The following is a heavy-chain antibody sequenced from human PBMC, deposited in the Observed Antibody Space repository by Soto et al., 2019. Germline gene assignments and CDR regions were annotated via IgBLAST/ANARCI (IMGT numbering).Heavy chain of an antibody. CDR1: GYSFTNYY. J-gene: IGHJ4*02. Sequence: VHLVQSGAEVKKPGASVKVFCKASGYSFTNYYIHWVRQAPGQGPEWMGWIDGNSGGTKYAQKFQDRVTMTRDRSTVTAHMELSRLKSDDTAVYYCARGYVVAGELDYWGQGALVTVSS. CDR2: IDGNSGGT. V-gene: IGHV1-2*02. D-gene: IGHD2-15*01. CDR3: ARGYVVAGELDY.